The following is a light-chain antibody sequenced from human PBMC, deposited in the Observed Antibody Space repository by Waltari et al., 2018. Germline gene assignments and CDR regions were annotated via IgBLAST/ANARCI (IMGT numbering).Light chain of an antibody. V-gene: IGLV2-11*01. CDR3: CSYTVTYLRR. CDR2: DLN. Sequence: QSALTQPRSVSGSPGQSVTISCTGTSSDVGAYNYVSWYQHHAAKAPRVIIFDLNKWPSGVPDRFSGSKSGNTASLTISGLQAEDEGDYYCCSYTVTYLRRFGGGTRLTVL. CDR1: SSDVGAYNY. J-gene: IGLJ2*01.